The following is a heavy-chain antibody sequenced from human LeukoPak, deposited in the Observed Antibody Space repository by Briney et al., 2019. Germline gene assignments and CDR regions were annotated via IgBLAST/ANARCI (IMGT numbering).Heavy chain of an antibody. D-gene: IGHD3-3*01. CDR1: GFTFSSYG. V-gene: IGHV3-33*01. J-gene: IGHJ6*02. CDR3: AREPSDDFWSGYPLYYYYYGMDV. CDR2: IWYDGSNK. Sequence: GGSLRLSCAASGFTFSSYGMHWVRQAPGKGLEWVAVIWYDGSNKYYADSVKGRFTISRDDSKNTLYLQTNSLRAEDTAVYYCAREPSDDFWSGYPLYYYYYGMDVWGQGTTVTVSS.